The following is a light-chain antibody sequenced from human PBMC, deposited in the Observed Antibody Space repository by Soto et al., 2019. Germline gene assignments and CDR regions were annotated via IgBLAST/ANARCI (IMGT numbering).Light chain of an antibody. Sequence: QMTQSTSSLSGSVGDEIIITSRASRNVGSDVSWYQQKPGQAPKLLIYAASNLYTGVPSRCSGSRSGTEFTLTISSLQPEDFASYYCLQDYGDSWKFGQGTKVDIK. V-gene: IGKV1-6*01. CDR2: AAS. J-gene: IGKJ1*01. CDR3: LQDYGDSWK. CDR1: RNVGSD.